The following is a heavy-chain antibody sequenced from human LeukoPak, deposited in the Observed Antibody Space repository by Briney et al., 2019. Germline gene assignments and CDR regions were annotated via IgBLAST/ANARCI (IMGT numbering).Heavy chain of an antibody. CDR3: ARDFQRLGSDAFDF. V-gene: IGHV4-59*11. D-gene: IGHD2-15*01. Sequence: SETLSLTCTVSGVSISSHYWSWIRQPPGEGLEWVGYAYHTGSTSSNPSLKSRATMSVDTSKNQFSLRLTSLTAADTAVYYCARDFQRLGSDAFDFWGQGTMVTVSS. CDR1: GVSISSHY. CDR2: AYHTGST. J-gene: IGHJ3*01.